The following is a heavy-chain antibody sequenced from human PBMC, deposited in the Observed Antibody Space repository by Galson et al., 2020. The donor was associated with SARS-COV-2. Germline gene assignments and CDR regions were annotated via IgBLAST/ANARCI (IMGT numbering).Heavy chain of an antibody. V-gene: IGHV1-18*01. Sequence: ASVKVSCKAFGYTFTNYGISWVRQAPGQGLEWLGWIIGYNGNTNYAQKLQGRVTMTTDTSTSTAHMEVRSLTCDDPAVYYCARDDAWFDYWGQGTLVTVSS. CDR1: GYTFTNYG. D-gene: IGHD3-16*01. J-gene: IGHJ4*02. CDR2: IIGYNGNT. CDR3: ARDDAWFDY.